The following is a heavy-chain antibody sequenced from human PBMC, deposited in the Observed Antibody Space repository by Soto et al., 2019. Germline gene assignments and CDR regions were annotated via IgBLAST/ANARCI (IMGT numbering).Heavy chain of an antibody. CDR2: IKSHTHGGTS. CDR1: GFSFTDDW. D-gene: IGHD1-26*01. J-gene: IGHJ4*02. CDR3: TTDLGQMSLPIFSW. Sequence: EVQLVESGGGLVQPGGSLRLSCRASGFSFTDDWMGWVRQTPGKGLEWVGRIKSHTHGGTSDYAAPVKDRIIISRDDSRNTLYLQMHSLQSEDTGMYNCTTDLGQMSLPIFSWWGQGTPVTVSS. V-gene: IGHV3-15*01.